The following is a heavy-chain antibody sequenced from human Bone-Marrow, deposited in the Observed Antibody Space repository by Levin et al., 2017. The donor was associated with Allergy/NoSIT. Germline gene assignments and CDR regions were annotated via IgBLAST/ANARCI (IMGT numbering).Heavy chain of an antibody. CDR2: ISGSGGST. CDR1: GFIFSNYV. Sequence: TGGSLRLSCAASGFIFSNYVMSWVRQAPGKGLEWVSGISGSGGSTYYADSVKGRFTISRVNSKNTLYLQINRLRAEDTAVYYCAKIATGYYDILTGDYYYNGMDVWGQGTTVTVSS. J-gene: IGHJ6*02. CDR3: AKIATGYYDILTGDYYYNGMDV. D-gene: IGHD3-9*01. V-gene: IGHV3-23*01.